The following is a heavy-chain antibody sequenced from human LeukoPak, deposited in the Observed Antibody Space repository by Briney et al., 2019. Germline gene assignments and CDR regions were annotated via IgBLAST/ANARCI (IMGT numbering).Heavy chain of an antibody. Sequence: GGSLRLSCAASGFTFSSYGMNWVRQAPGKGLEWVSYIRSSSSTIYYADSVKGRFTISRDNAKNSLYLQMNSLRAEDTAVYYCASFLYYYDSSGPGDYMDVWGKGTTVTVSS. CDR2: IRSSSSTI. D-gene: IGHD3-22*01. V-gene: IGHV3-48*01. J-gene: IGHJ6*03. CDR3: ASFLYYYDSSGPGDYMDV. CDR1: GFTFSSYG.